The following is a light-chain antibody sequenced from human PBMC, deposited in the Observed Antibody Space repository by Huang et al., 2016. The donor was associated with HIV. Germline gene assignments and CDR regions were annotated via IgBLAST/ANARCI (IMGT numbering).Light chain of an antibody. J-gene: IGKJ4*01. CDR2: DAS. Sequence: EIVLTQSPATLSLSPGERATLSCRASQNVSSYLAWYQQKPGQAPRLLIYDASSRATGIPARFSGSGSETDFTLTISSLEPEDFAVYYCQQRSKWPPLTFGGGTKVEIK. V-gene: IGKV3-11*01. CDR3: QQRSKWPPLT. CDR1: QNVSSY.